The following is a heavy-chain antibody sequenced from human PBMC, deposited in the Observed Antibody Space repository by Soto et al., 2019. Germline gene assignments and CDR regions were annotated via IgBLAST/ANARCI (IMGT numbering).Heavy chain of an antibody. Sequence: EEQLVESGGGLVQPGGSLRLSCAPSGFTFRSSWMNWVRQAPGRGLEWVANIHPDGTATDYVDSVKGRFTISRDNAANSLYLQMTSLTVEATAIYYCTRVSLLPVASYWGQGTLVTVS. D-gene: IGHD5-12*01. V-gene: IGHV3-7*01. CDR2: IHPDGTAT. CDR3: TRVSLLPVASY. CDR1: GFTFRSSW. J-gene: IGHJ4*02.